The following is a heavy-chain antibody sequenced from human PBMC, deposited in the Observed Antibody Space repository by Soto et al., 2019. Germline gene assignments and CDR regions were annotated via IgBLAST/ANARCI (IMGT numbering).Heavy chain of an antibody. D-gene: IGHD3-10*01. CDR2: ISGSGGST. CDR1: GVTFSSYA. V-gene: IGHV3-23*01. J-gene: IGHJ4*02. CDR3: AKARVVRGGGLDY. Sequence: EVQLLESGGGLVQPGGSLRLSCAASGVTFSSYAMSWVRQAPGKGLEWVSAISGSGGSTYYADSVKGRFTISRDNSKNPLYLQMNSLRAEDTAVYYCAKARVVRGGGLDYWGQGTLVTVSS.